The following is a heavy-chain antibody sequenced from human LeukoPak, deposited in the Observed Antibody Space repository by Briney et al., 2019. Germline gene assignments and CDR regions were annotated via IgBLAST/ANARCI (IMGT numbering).Heavy chain of an antibody. V-gene: IGHV7-4-1*02. CDR2: INTNTGNP. J-gene: IGHJ5*01. CDR1: GYTFIDYA. CDR3: AREGPGASNWFDS. D-gene: IGHD2-2*01. Sequence: GASVKVSCEASGYTFIDYAINWVRQAPGQGLEWMGWINTNTGNPTYAQGFTGRFVFSLDTSVNTAYLQISILKAQDTAVYFCAREGPGASNWFDSWGQGSLVSVSS.